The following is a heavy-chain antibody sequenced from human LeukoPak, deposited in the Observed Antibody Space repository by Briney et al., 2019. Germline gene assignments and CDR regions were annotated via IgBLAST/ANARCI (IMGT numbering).Heavy chain of an antibody. CDR2: INPGGGST. CDR3: ARVSKGYCGGYCYSDY. D-gene: IGHD2-21*02. CDR1: GYTFTSYY. J-gene: IGHJ4*02. Sequence: ASVKVSCKASGYTFTSYYMHWVRQAPGQGLEWMGIINPGGGSTSYAQKFQGRVTMTRDMSTSTVYMELSSLRSEDTAVYYCARVSKGYCGGYCYSDYWGQGTLVTVSS. V-gene: IGHV1-46*01.